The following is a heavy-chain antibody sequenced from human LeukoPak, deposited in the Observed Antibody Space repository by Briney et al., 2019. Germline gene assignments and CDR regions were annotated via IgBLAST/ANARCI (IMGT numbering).Heavy chain of an antibody. CDR1: GFTFSNAW. CDR3: ASCHNHYGSGSHPSDAFDI. CDR2: ISSSSSTI. J-gene: IGHJ3*02. Sequence: GESLRLSCAASGFTFSNAWMNWVRQAPGKGLEWVSYISSSSSTIYYADSVKGRFTISRDNAKNSLYLQMNSLRAEDTAVYYCASCHNHYGSGSHPSDAFDIWGQGTMVTVSS. V-gene: IGHV3-48*04. D-gene: IGHD3-10*01.